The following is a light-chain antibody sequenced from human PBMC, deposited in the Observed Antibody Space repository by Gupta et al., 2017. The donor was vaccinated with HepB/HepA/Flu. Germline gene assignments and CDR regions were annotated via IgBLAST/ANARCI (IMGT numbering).Light chain of an antibody. V-gene: IGKV3-15*01. J-gene: IGKJ1*01. Sequence: ELIMTQSPATLSVSPGERVTLSCRASQSVLTNLAWFQQKPGQPPRLLIFGASTRATDTPARFSGSGSGTEFTLTISSLQSEDFGVYFCHHYNNWPKSFGQGTKVAI. CDR3: HHYNNWPKS. CDR2: GAS. CDR1: QSVLTN.